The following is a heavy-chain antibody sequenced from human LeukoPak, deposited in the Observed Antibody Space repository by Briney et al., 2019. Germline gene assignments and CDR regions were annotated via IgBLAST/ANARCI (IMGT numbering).Heavy chain of an antibody. V-gene: IGHV4-61*02. Sequence: SETLSLTCTVSGGSISSGSYYWSWIRQPAGKGLEWIGRIYTSGSTNYNPSLKSRVTISVDTSKNQFSLKLSSVTAADTAVYYCASVGGFLGELSSPSTNWFDPWGQGTLVTVSS. CDR2: IYTSGST. D-gene: IGHD3-16*02. CDR3: ASVGGFLGELSSPSTNWFDP. J-gene: IGHJ5*02. CDR1: GGSISSGSYY.